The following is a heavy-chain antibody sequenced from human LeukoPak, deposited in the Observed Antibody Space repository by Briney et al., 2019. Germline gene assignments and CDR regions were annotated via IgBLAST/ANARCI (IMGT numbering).Heavy chain of an antibody. CDR2: IYAGGDT. CDR1: GFTIGSNY. Sequence: GGSLRLSCTASGFTIGSNYMNWVRQAPGKGLEWVSVIYAGGDTYYADSVRGRFTVSRDTSENTLYLQMNSLRAEDTALYYCAGSQWLVNFDYWGQGTLVTVSS. CDR3: AGSQWLVNFDY. V-gene: IGHV3-66*01. J-gene: IGHJ4*02. D-gene: IGHD6-19*01.